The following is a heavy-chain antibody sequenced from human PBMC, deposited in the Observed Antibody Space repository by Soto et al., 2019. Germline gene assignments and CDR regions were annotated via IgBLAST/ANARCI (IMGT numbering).Heavy chain of an antibody. CDR1: GGSFSGYY. D-gene: IGHD3-3*01. Sequence: SETLSLTCAVYGGSFSGYYWSWIRQPPGKGLEWIGEVNHSGSTNYNPSLKSRVTISVDTSKNQFSLKLSSVTAADTAVYYCAKELWSGPMDVWGQGTTVTVSS. J-gene: IGHJ6*02. CDR2: VNHSGST. CDR3: AKELWSGPMDV. V-gene: IGHV4-34*01.